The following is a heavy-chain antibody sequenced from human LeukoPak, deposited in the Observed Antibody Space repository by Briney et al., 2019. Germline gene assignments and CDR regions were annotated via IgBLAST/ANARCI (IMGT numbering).Heavy chain of an antibody. Sequence: ASLWDSCEASGDTSSSYDIKWGREGTGQGGGWMGWMNPDRGNTGYAQKFQGRVTMTRNTSISTANMELSSLRSEDTAVYYCARGPWEYALGELLGWYFDLWGRGTLVTVSS. V-gene: IGHV1-8*01. CDR2: MNPDRGNT. J-gene: IGHJ2*01. CDR1: GDTSSSYD. D-gene: IGHD1-26*01. CDR3: ARGPWEYALGELLGWYFDL.